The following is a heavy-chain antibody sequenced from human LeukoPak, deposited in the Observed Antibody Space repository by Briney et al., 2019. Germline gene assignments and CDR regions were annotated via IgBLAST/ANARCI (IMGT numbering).Heavy chain of an antibody. CDR3: AKEVDIGYCSGSRLPTIDY. CDR1: GFTFSSYA. V-gene: IGHV3-23*01. D-gene: IGHD2-15*01. Sequence: GGSLRLSCAASGFTFSSYAMSWVRQAPGKGLEWVSAISGSGGSTYYADSVKGRFTISRDNSKNTLYLQMNSLRAEDTAVYYCAKEVDIGYCSGSRLPTIDYWGQGTLVTVSS. CDR2: ISGSGGST. J-gene: IGHJ4*02.